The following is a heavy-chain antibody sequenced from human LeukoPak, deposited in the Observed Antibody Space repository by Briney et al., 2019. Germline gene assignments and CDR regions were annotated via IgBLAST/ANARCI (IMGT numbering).Heavy chain of an antibody. D-gene: IGHD6-19*01. CDR3: ARADSGGGWYGYYYYYGMDV. V-gene: IGHV7-4-1*02. Sequence: ASVKVSCKASGYTFTSYAMNWVRQAPGQGLEWMGWINTNTGNPTYAQGFTGRFVFSLDTSVSTAYLQISSLKAEDTAVYYCARADSGGGWYGYYYYYGMDVWGQGTTVTVSS. J-gene: IGHJ6*02. CDR2: INTNTGNP. CDR1: GYTFTSYA.